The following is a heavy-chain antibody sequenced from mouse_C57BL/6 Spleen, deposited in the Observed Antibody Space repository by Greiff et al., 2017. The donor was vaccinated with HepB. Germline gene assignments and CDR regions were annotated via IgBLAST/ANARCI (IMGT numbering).Heavy chain of an antibody. CDR1: GYTFTDYE. CDR2: IDPETGGT. Sequence: VQLQQSGAELVRPGASVTLSCKASGYTFTDYEMHWVKQTPVHGLEWIGAIDPETGGTAYNQKFKVKAILTADKSSSTAYMELRSLTSEDSAVYYCTRDRGDSSGAYWGQGTLVTVSA. J-gene: IGHJ3*01. V-gene: IGHV1-15*01. CDR3: TRDRGDSSGAY.